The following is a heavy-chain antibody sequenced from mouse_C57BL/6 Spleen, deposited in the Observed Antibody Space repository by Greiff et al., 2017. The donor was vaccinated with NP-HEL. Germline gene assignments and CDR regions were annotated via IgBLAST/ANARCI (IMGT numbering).Heavy chain of an antibody. CDR3: ARDYYGSSSWFAY. V-gene: IGHV5-17*01. Sequence: CGGGLVKPGGSLKLSCAASGFTFSDYGMHWVRQAPEKGLEWVAYISSGSSTIYYADTVKGRFTISRDNAKNTLFLQMTSLRSEDTAMYYCARDYYGSSSWFAYWGQGTLVTVSA. D-gene: IGHD1-1*01. CDR1: GFTFSDYG. J-gene: IGHJ3*01. CDR2: ISSGSSTI.